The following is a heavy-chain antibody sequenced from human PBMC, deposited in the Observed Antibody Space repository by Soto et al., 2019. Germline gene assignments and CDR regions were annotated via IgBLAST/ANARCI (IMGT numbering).Heavy chain of an antibody. CDR2: ISGSGGST. D-gene: IGHD6-13*01. CDR3: AKVAGIAAAGTLDY. J-gene: IGHJ4*02. Sequence: GGSLRLSCAASGLPFSSYAMSWVRQAPGKGLEWVSAISGSGGSTYYADSVKGRFTISRDNSKNTLYLQMNSLRAEDTAVYYCAKVAGIAAAGTLDYWGQGTLVTVSS. V-gene: IGHV3-23*01. CDR1: GLPFSSYA.